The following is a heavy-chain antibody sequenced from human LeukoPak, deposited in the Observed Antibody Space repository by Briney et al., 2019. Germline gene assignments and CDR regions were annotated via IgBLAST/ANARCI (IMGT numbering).Heavy chain of an antibody. CDR3: ARAPEGPYYYYYMDV. CDR1: GFTFSSYS. CDR2: ISSSSSYI. Sequence: GGSLRLSCAASGFTFSSYSMNWVRQAPGKGLEWVSSISSSSSYIYYADSVKGRFTISRDNAKNSLYLQMNSLRAEDTAVYYCARAPEGPYYYYYMDVWGKGTRSPSP. V-gene: IGHV3-21*01. J-gene: IGHJ6*03.